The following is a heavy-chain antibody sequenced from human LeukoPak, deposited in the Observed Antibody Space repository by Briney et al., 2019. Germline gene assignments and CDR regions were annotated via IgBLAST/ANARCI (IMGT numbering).Heavy chain of an antibody. V-gene: IGHV4-34*01. D-gene: IGHD3-22*01. J-gene: IGHJ4*02. CDR3: ARDNYYDSSGYDY. CDR1: GGSISSYY. Sequence: PSETLSLTCTVSGGSISSYYWSWIRQPPGKGLEWIGEINHSGSTNYNPSLKSRVTISVDTSKNQFSLKLSSVTAADTAVYYCARDNYYDSSGYDYWGQGTLVTVSS. CDR2: INHSGST.